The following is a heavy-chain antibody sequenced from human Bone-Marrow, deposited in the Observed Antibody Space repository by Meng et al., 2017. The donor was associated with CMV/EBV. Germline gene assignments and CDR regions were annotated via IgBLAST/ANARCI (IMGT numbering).Heavy chain of an antibody. CDR2: INSDGSST. V-gene: IGHV3-74*01. Sequence: CAGSGSTVSSYWMYWVRQDHGKGLVWVSRINSDGSSTRYADSVKGRFTISRDNVKNTLDLQIKTLRAEDTAVYYCARRAGADSYFDFWGRGTLVTVSS. CDR1: GSTVSSYW. D-gene: IGHD4-11*01. CDR3: ARRAGADSYFDF. J-gene: IGHJ2*01.